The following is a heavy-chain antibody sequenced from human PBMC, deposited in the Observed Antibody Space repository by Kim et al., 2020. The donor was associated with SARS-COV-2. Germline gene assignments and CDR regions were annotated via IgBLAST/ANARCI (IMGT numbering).Heavy chain of an antibody. D-gene: IGHD1-26*01. V-gene: IGHV3-73*01. J-gene: IGHJ4*02. Sequence: GGSLRLSCAASGFTFSGSAMHWVRQASGKGLEWVGRIRSKANSYATAYAASVKGRFTISRDDSKNTAYLQMNSLKTEDTAVYYCTRQKDYSGSYSWGQGTLVTVSS. CDR3: TRQKDYSGSYS. CDR1: GFTFSGSA. CDR2: IRSKANSYAT.